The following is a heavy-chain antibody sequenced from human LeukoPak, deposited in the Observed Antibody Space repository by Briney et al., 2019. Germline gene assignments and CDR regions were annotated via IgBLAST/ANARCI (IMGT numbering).Heavy chain of an antibody. J-gene: IGHJ4*02. Sequence: SETLSLTCTVSGDSIRSYYWSRIRQSPGKGLEWIGYIYYSGSTNYNPSLKSRVTISVDTSKNQFSLRLTSVTAADTAVYYCARFVGRSSSGYYLYWGQGTLVTVSS. CDR1: GDSIRSYY. D-gene: IGHD6-19*01. V-gene: IGHV4-59*01. CDR3: ARFVGRSSSGYYLY. CDR2: IYYSGST.